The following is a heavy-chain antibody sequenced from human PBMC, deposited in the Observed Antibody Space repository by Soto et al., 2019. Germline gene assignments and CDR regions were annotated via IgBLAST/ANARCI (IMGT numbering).Heavy chain of an antibody. J-gene: IGHJ4*02. CDR3: ARDRSNSPDYFDI. CDR1: GGSIRDDDYY. Sequence: PSETLSLTCTVSGGSIRDDDYYWSWIRQPPGKGLEWIGYIYYNGRTDYNPSLKSRVFISIDTSKNQFSLNLNSVSAADTAVYYCARDRSNSPDYFDIWGPGTLVTVSS. D-gene: IGHD6-6*01. CDR2: IYYNGRT. V-gene: IGHV4-30-4*01.